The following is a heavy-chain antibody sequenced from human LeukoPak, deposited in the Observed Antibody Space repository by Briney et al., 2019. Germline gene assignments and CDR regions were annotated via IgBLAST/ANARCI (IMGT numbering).Heavy chain of an antibody. CDR2: IRYDGSDK. D-gene: IGHD6-19*01. V-gene: IGHV3-30*02. CDR3: AKDGPPYSSGWYCDY. CDR1: GFTFSSYG. Sequence: GGSLRLSCAASGFTFSSYGMHWVRQAPGKGLEWVAFIRYDGSDKYSADSVKGRFTLSRDNSKNTLYLQMNSLRAEDTAVYYCAKDGPPYSSGWYCDYWGQGTLVTVSS. J-gene: IGHJ4*02.